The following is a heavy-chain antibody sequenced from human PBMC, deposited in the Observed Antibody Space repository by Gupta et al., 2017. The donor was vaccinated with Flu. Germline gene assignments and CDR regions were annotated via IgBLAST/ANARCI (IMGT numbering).Heavy chain of an antibody. CDR3: ARDRRLIIGPSPYYYYMDV. D-gene: IGHD3-22*01. V-gene: IGHV3-21*01. Sequence: NWVRQAPGKGLEWVSSISSSSSYIYYADSVKGRFTISRDNAKNSLYLQMNSLRAEDTAVYYCARDRRLIIGPSPYYYYMDVWGKGTTVTVSS. CDR2: ISSSSSYI. J-gene: IGHJ6*03.